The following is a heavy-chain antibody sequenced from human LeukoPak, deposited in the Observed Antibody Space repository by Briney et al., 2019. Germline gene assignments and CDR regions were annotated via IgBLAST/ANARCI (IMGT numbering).Heavy chain of an antibody. V-gene: IGHV5-51*01. CDR2: IYPADSNT. CDR3: ASGQPYCSGGTCYSTRNYYYGMDV. D-gene: IGHD2-15*01. Sequence: GESLKISCKGSGYSFTSYWIGWVRQMPGKGLEWMGIIYPADSNTRYSPSLQGQVTISVDKSISTAYLQWSSLKASDTAMYYCASGQPYCSGGTCYSTRNYYYGMDVWGQGTTVTVSS. CDR1: GYSFTSYW. J-gene: IGHJ6*02.